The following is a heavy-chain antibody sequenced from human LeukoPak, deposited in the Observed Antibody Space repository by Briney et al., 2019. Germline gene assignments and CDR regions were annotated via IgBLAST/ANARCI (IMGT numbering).Heavy chain of an antibody. D-gene: IGHD3-10*01. V-gene: IGHV4-59*08. J-gene: IGHJ4*02. CDR2: IYYSGST. Sequence: KASETLSLTCTVSGGSISSYYWSWIRQPPGKGLEWIAYIYYSGSTNYNPSLKSRVTISVDTSKNQFSLKLYSVTAADTAVYYCARHLVYGSGTQPYFDYWGQGTLVTVSS. CDR1: GGSISSYY. CDR3: ARHLVYGSGTQPYFDY.